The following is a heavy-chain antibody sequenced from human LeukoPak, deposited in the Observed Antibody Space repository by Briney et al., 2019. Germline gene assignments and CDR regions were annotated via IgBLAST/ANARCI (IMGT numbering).Heavy chain of an antibody. V-gene: IGHV3-23*01. D-gene: IGHD5-24*01. Sequence: GGSLRLSCAVSGFTSSSYGMSWVRQAPGKGLEWVSAISSSGGRTYYRDSVKGRFTISRDNSKNTLYLQITSVRVEDTAVYYCVKGRDSYDFWGQGTQVIVSS. CDR1: GFTSSSYG. CDR3: VKGRDSYDF. J-gene: IGHJ4*02. CDR2: ISSSGGRT.